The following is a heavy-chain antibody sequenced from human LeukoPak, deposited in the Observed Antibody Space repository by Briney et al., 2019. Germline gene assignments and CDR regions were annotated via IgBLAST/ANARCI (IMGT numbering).Heavy chain of an antibody. CDR1: GFTFDDYT. CDR3: ARDQHNPTSYSNWFDP. CDR2: ISWDGGST. D-gene: IGHD2-15*01. J-gene: IGHJ5*02. V-gene: IGHV3-43*01. Sequence: GGSLRLSCAASGFTFDDYTMHWVRQAPGKGLEWVSLISWDGGSTYYADSVKGRFTISRDNSKNSLYLQMNSLRTEDTALYYCARDQHNPTSYSNWFDPWGQGTLVTVSS.